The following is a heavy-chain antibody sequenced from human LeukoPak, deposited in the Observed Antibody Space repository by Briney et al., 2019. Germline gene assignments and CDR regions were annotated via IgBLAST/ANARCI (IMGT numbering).Heavy chain of an antibody. CDR1: GYSFTDFG. V-gene: IGHV1-2*02. CDR2: INPNSGGT. J-gene: IGHJ5*02. Sequence: ASVKVSCKASGYSFTDFGISWVRQAPGQGLEWMGWINPNSGGTNYAQKFQGRVTMTRDTSISTAYMELSRLRSDDTAVYYCARGRGPWFDPWGQGTLVTVSS. CDR3: ARGRGPWFDP.